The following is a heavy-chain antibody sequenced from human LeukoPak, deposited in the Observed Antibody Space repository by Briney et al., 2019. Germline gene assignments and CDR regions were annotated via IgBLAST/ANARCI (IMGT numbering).Heavy chain of an antibody. CDR3: AREDSSSPSPFDY. CDR1: GDSVSSNSAA. D-gene: IGHD6-13*01. Sequence: SQTLSLTCAISGDSVSSNSAALNWIRQSPSRGLEWLGRTYYRSKWYNDYAVSVKSRITINPDTSKNQFSLQLNSVTPEDTAVYYCAREDSSSPSPFDYWGQGTLVTVSS. CDR2: TYYRSKWYN. V-gene: IGHV6-1*01. J-gene: IGHJ4*02.